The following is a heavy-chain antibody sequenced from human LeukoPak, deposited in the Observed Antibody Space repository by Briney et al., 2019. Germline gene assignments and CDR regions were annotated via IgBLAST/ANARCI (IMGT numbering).Heavy chain of an antibody. CDR2: IYYSGNT. CDR1: GGSISTSNSY. V-gene: IGHV4-39*07. Sequence: SETLSLTCAVSGGSISTSNSYWGWIRRPPGKGLEWVGSIYYSGNTYYNPSLKSRVTISVDTSKNQFSLKLSSVTAADTAVYYCAGDSSGYYINYWGQGTLVTVSS. CDR3: AGDSSGYYINY. D-gene: IGHD3-22*01. J-gene: IGHJ4*02.